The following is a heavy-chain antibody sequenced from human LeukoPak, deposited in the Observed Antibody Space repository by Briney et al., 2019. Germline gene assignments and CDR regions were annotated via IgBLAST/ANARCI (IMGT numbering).Heavy chain of an antibody. CDR3: AGDAAEDYYDSSGSFDY. CDR1: GYTFSSYG. V-gene: IGHV1-18*01. J-gene: IGHJ4*02. CDR2: ISAYNGNT. D-gene: IGHD3-22*01. Sequence: ASVRVSCKASGYTFSSYGISWVRQAPGQGLEWMGWISAYNGNTNYAQKLQGRVTMTTDTSTSTAYMELRSLRSDDTAVYYCAGDAAEDYYDSSGSFDYWGQGTLVTVSS.